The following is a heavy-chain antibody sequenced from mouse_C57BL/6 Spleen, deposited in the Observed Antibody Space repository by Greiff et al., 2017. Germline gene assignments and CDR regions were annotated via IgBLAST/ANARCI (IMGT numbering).Heavy chain of an antibody. CDR2: ISYDGSN. CDR1: GYSITSGYY. V-gene: IGHV3-6*01. Sequence: VQLQQSGPGLVKPSQSLSLTCSVTGYSITSGYYWNWIRQFPGNKLEWMGYISYDGSNNYNPSLKNRISITRDTSKNQFFLKLNSVTTEDTATYYCARSQTAQAFDYWGQGTTLTVSS. CDR3: ARSQTAQAFDY. J-gene: IGHJ2*01. D-gene: IGHD3-2*02.